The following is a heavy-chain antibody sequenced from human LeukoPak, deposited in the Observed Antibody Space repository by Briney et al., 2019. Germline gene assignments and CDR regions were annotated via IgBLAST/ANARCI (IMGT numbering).Heavy chain of an antibody. Sequence: GSSVKVSCKASGGTFSSYAISWVRQAPGQGLEWMGGIIPIFCTANYAQKFQGRVTITTDESTSTAYMELSSLRSEDTAVYYCARAPGIVVVPAAIRDYYYYMDVWGKGTTVTVSS. V-gene: IGHV1-69*05. J-gene: IGHJ6*03. CDR3: ARAPGIVVVPAAIRDYYYYMDV. CDR2: IIPIFCTA. D-gene: IGHD2-2*01. CDR1: GGTFSSYA.